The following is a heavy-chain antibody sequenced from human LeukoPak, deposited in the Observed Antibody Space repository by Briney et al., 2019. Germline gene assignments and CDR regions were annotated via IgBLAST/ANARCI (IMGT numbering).Heavy chain of an antibody. J-gene: IGHJ4*02. V-gene: IGHV3-49*04. Sequence: GGSLRLSCEASGFTFSSYWMNWVRQAPGKGLEWVGFIRSKAYGGTTEYAASVKGRFTISRDDSKSIAYLQMNSLKTEDTAVYYCTRDHTEWELRTEFDYWGQGTLVTVSS. D-gene: IGHD1-26*01. CDR2: IRSKAYGGTT. CDR3: TRDHTEWELRTEFDY. CDR1: GFTFSSYW.